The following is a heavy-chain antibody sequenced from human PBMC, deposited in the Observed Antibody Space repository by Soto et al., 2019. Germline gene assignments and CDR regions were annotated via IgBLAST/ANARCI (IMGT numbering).Heavy chain of an antibody. Sequence: QVQLQESGPGLVKPSETLSLTCTVSGDPVSSDSYYWTWIRQPPGEGLEWVGYISSSGNTNYNPSLKSRVTISLDTSSNQFSLKLTSVTAADTAVYYCARGPGGAFDIWGQGTMVTVSS. D-gene: IGHD3-16*01. J-gene: IGHJ3*02. CDR2: ISSSGNT. V-gene: IGHV4-61*01. CDR3: ARGPGGAFDI. CDR1: GDPVSSDSYY.